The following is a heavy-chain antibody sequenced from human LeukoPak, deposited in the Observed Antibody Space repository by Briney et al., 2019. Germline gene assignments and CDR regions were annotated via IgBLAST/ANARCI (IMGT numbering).Heavy chain of an antibody. CDR3: AKVGDYYGSGKYSNFDY. V-gene: IGHV3-53*01. CDR1: GLIVSSNY. J-gene: IGHJ4*02. D-gene: IGHD3-10*01. CDR2: IYTGGAT. Sequence: PGGSLRLSCAASGLIVSSNYMSWVRQAPGKGLEWVSVIYTGGATHYADSVKGRFTISTDNSKNTLYLQMNSLRAEDTAVYYCAKVGDYYGSGKYSNFDYWGQGTLVTVSS.